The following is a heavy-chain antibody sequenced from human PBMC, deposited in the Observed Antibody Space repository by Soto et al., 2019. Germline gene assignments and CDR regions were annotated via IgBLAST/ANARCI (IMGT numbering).Heavy chain of an antibody. J-gene: IGHJ3*02. CDR3: ARDGSDIVVVVGAFDI. D-gene: IGHD2-15*01. Sequence: GGSLRLSCAASGFTFSSYWMSWVRQAPGKGLEWVANIKQDGSEKYYVDSVKGRFTISRGNAKNSLYLQMNSLRAEDTAVYYCARDGSDIVVVVGAFDIWGQGTMVTVS. CDR2: IKQDGSEK. CDR1: GFTFSSYW. V-gene: IGHV3-7*01.